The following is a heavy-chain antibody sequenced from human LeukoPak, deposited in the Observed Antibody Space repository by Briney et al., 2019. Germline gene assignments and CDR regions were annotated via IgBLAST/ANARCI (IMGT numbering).Heavy chain of an antibody. CDR3: ARLWSTSCKGGSCPHQPNY. CDR1: GGSISSSAYH. Sequence: SETLSLTCTVSGGSISSSAYHWGWIRQPPGKGLEWIGTINYGGDTYYNLSLKSRVIIFLDTSKNQFSLKLSSVTAADTAVYYCARLWSTSCKGGSCPHQPNYWGQGTRVTVPS. V-gene: IGHV4-39*01. D-gene: IGHD2-15*01. CDR2: INYGGDT. J-gene: IGHJ4*02.